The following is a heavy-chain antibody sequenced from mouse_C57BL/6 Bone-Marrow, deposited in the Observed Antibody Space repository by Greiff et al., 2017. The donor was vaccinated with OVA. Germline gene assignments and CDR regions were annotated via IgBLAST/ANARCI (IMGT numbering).Heavy chain of an antibody. J-gene: IGHJ3*01. D-gene: IGHD1-1*02. CDR1: GFTFSSYA. Sequence: EVQRVESGGGLVKPGGSLKLSCAASGFTFSSYAMSWVRQTPEKRLEWVATISDGGSYTYYPDNVKGRFTISRDNAKNNLYLQMSHLKSEDTAMYYCARETGPYGPFAYWGQGTLVTVSA. CDR3: ARETGPYGPFAY. V-gene: IGHV5-4*01. CDR2: ISDGGSYT.